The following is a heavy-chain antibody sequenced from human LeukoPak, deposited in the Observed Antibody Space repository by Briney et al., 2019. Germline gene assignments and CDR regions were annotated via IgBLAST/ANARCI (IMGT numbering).Heavy chain of an antibody. CDR2: ISAYNGNT. CDR3: ARVGLYCSSTSCYTDTPFDY. V-gene: IGHV1-18*01. J-gene: IGHJ4*02. Sequence: GASVKVSCKASGYTFTSYGISWVRQAPGQGLEWMGWISAYNGNTNYAQKLQGRVTMTIDTSTRTAYMELRSLRSDDTAVYYCARVGLYCSSTSCYTDTPFDYWGQGTLVTVSS. D-gene: IGHD2-2*02. CDR1: GYTFTSYG.